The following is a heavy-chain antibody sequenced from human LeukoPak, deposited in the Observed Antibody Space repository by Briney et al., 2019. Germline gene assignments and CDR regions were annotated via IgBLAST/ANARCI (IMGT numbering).Heavy chain of an antibody. CDR1: GYTLTELS. Sequence: ASVKVSCKVSGYTLTELSMHWVRQAPGKGLEWMGGFDPEDGETIYAQKFQGRVAMTEDTSTDTAYMELSSLRSEDAAVYYCATENYSGSHKSFDYWGQGTLVTVSS. V-gene: IGHV1-24*01. CDR2: FDPEDGET. D-gene: IGHD1-26*01. J-gene: IGHJ4*02. CDR3: ATENYSGSHKSFDY.